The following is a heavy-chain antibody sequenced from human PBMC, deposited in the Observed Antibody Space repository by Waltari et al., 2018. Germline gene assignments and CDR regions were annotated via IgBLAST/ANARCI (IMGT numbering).Heavy chain of an antibody. D-gene: IGHD5-12*01. CDR3: ARGGRGYSGYDSSNWFDP. V-gene: IGHV1-8*03. Sequence: QVQLVQSGAEVKKPGASVKVSCKASGYTFTSYDINWVRQATGQGREWMGWMNPNSGNTGYAQKFQGRVTITRNTSISTAYMELSSLRSEDTAVYYCARGGRGYSGYDSSNWFDPWGQGTLVTVSS. CDR2: MNPNSGNT. CDR1: GYTFTSYD. J-gene: IGHJ5*02.